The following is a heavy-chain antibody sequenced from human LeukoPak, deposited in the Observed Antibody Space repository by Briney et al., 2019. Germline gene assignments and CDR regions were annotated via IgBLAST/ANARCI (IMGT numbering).Heavy chain of an antibody. CDR1: GFTVSSNY. CDR2: IYSGGNT. CDR3: ATISRFYGGY. Sequence: GGSLRLSCAASGFTVSSNYMSWVRQAPGKGLEWVSVIYSGGNTYYADSVKGRFTISRDNSKNTVYLQMNSLRAEDTALYYCATISRFYGGYWGQGTLVTVSS. J-gene: IGHJ4*02. V-gene: IGHV3-53*01. D-gene: IGHD4/OR15-4a*01.